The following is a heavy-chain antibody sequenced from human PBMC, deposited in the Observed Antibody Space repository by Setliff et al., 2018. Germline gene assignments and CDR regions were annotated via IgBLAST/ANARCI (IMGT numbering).Heavy chain of an antibody. CDR3: ARHKEYSENYLTHLQH. CDR1: GESFSNNY. CDR2: VSHSGST. D-gene: IGHD1-26*01. Sequence: PSETLSLTCSVYGESFSNNYWSWIRQTPGKGLEWLGEVSHSGSTYYNPSLQSRVSISVDTSRNQFSLRMTYVTAADTAVYYCARHKEYSENYLTHLQHWGQGTLVTVS. V-gene: IGHV4-34*01. J-gene: IGHJ1*01.